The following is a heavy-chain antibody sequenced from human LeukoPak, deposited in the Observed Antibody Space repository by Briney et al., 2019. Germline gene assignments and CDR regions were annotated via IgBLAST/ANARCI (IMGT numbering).Heavy chain of an antibody. D-gene: IGHD3-10*01. CDR1: GFTFSSYA. V-gene: IGHV3-74*01. CDR2: INSDGSST. CDR3: ARDRLPSGEDYYYYGMDV. Sequence: GGSLRLSCAASGFTFSSYAMHWVRQAPGKGLVWVSRINSDGSSTSYADSVKGRFTISRDNAKNTLYLQMNSLRAEDTAVYYCARDRLPSGEDYYYYGMDVWGQGTTVTVSS. J-gene: IGHJ6*02.